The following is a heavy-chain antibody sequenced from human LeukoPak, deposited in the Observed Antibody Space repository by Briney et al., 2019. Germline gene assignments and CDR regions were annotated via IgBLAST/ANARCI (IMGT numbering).Heavy chain of an antibody. D-gene: IGHD3-3*01. J-gene: IGHJ4*02. V-gene: IGHV1-2*02. Sequence: ASVKVSCKASGYTFTGYYMHWVRLAPGQGLEWMGWINPNSGGTNYAQKFQGRVTMTRDTSISTAYMELSRLRSDDTAVYYCATYRSRNYDFWSGYSYYFDYWGQGTLVTVSS. CDR2: INPNSGGT. CDR1: GYTFTGYY. CDR3: ATYRSRNYDFWSGYSYYFDY.